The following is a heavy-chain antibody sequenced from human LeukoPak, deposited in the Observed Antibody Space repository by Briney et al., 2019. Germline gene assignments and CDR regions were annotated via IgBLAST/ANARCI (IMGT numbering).Heavy chain of an antibody. CDR3: ARDLSGANWVDF. CDR2: ISSSSSHI. CDR1: GFTFSSHS. D-gene: IGHD1-26*01. V-gene: IGHV3-48*01. Sequence: GGSLRLSCAASGFTFSSHSMNWVRQAPGKGLEWISYISSSSSHIYYADSVKGRFTISRDNAKNLVTLQMNSLRAEDTAVYYCARDLSGANWVDFWGQGTPVTVSS. J-gene: IGHJ4*02.